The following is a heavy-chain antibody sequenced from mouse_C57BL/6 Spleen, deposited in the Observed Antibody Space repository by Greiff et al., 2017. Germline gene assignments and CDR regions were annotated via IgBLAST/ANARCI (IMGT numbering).Heavy chain of an antibody. CDR3: ARGFTTVVATGYFDY. D-gene: IGHD1-1*01. J-gene: IGHJ2*01. V-gene: IGHV8-12*01. Sequence: QVTLKVSGPGILQSSQTLSLTCSFSGFSLSTSGMGVSWIRQPSGKGLEWLAHIYWDDDKRYNPSLKSRLTISKDTSRNPVFLKITSVDTADTSTYYCARGFTTVVATGYFDYWGQGTTLTVSS. CDR1: GFSLSTSGMG. CDR2: IYWDDDK.